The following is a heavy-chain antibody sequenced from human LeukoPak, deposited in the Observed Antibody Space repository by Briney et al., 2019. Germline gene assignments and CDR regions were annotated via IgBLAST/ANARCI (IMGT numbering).Heavy chain of an antibody. V-gene: IGHV4-59*08. Sequence: SETLSLTCTVSSGSISSYYWSWIRQPPGKGLEWIGYIYYSGSTNYNPSLKSRVTISVDTSKNQFSLKLSSVTAADTAVYYCARHDPSVSGDYWGQGTLVTVSS. CDR1: SGSISSYY. D-gene: IGHD3-10*01. CDR2: IYYSGST. CDR3: ARHDPSVSGDY. J-gene: IGHJ4*02.